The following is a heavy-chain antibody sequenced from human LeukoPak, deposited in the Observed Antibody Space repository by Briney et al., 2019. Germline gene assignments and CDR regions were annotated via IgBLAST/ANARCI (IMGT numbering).Heavy chain of an antibody. J-gene: IGHJ4*02. Sequence: GGSLRLSCAASGFTFSSYAMHWVRQAPGKGLEWVANIKQDGSKKSYVDSVKGRFTISRDNAKNSLYLQMNSLRAEDTAIYYCTRVGYIDEGIDYWGQGTLVTVSS. V-gene: IGHV3-7*04. CDR2: IKQDGSKK. CDR1: GFTFSSYA. CDR3: TRVGYIDEGIDY. D-gene: IGHD5-24*01.